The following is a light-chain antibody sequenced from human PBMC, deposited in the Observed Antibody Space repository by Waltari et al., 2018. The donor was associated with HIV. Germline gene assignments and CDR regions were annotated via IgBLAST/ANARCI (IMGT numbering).Light chain of an antibody. V-gene: IGLV2-11*01. CDR3: CSYAGSSTYAV. Sequence: QSALTQPRSVSGSPGQSVTISCTGTSSDVGGYNYVSWYQQHPGKAPKLMIYDVNKRPSGVPDRFSGSKSGNTASLTISGLQAEDEADFYCCSYAGSSTYAVFGGGTKLTVL. CDR1: SSDVGGYNY. CDR2: DVN. J-gene: IGLJ2*01.